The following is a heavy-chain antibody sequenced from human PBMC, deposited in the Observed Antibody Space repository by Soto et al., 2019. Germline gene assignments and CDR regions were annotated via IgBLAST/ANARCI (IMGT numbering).Heavy chain of an antibody. D-gene: IGHD2-2*01. V-gene: IGHV3-48*01. CDR3: ARGCSSTSFNGMDV. CDR2: ISSSSSTI. Sequence: EVQLVESGGGLVQPGGSLRLSCAASGFTFSSYSMNWVRQAPGKGLEWVSYISSSSSTIYYADSVKGRFTISRDNAKNSLYLQTNSLRAEDTAVYYCARGCSSTSFNGMDVWGQGTTVTVSS. J-gene: IGHJ6*02. CDR1: GFTFSSYS.